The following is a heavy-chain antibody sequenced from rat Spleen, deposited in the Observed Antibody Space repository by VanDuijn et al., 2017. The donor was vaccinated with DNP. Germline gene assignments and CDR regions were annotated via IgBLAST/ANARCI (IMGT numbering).Heavy chain of an antibody. D-gene: IGHD5-1*01. CDR3: TREGTGTGYFDY. J-gene: IGHJ2*01. V-gene: IGHV5-25*01. CDR1: GFIFSNYY. Sequence: EVQLVESGGGLVQPGRSLKLSCEASGFIFSNYYMAWVRQAPKGGLEWVATISISGSKTSYSDSVKGRFTISRDNAKSTLYLHMNSLKSDDTATYYCTREGTGTGYFDYWGQGVMVTVSS. CDR2: ISISGSKT.